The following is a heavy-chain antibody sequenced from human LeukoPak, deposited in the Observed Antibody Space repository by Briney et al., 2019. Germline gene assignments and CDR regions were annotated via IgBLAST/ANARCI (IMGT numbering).Heavy chain of an antibody. CDR1: GFTVSSNY. J-gene: IGHJ6*03. CDR3: ARDLLGGGYLSYYYMDV. D-gene: IGHD5-12*01. V-gene: IGHV3-21*01. CDR2: ISSSSSYI. Sequence: GGSLRLSCAASGFTVSSNYMSWVRQAPGKGLEWVSSISSSSSYIYYADSVKGRFTISRDNAKNSLYLQMNSLRAEDTAVYYCARDLLGGGYLSYYYMDVWAKGTTVTISS.